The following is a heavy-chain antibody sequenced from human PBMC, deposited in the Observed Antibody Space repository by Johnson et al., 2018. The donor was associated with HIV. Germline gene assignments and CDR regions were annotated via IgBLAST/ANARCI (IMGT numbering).Heavy chain of an antibody. V-gene: IGHV3-30*18. Sequence: QVQLVESGGGVVQPGGSLRLSCAASGFNFDDYGMSWVRQTPGEGLEWMAVISHDGSNKYYADSVKGRFTISRDNSKNTLYLQMNSLRAEDTAVYYCAKVPYYGSGSYGVDIWGPGTMVTVSS. D-gene: IGHD3-10*01. CDR3: AKVPYYGSGSYGVDI. J-gene: IGHJ3*02. CDR2: ISHDGSNK. CDR1: GFNFDDYG.